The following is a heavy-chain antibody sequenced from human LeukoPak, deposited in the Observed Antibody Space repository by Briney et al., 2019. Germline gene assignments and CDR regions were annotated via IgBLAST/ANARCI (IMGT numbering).Heavy chain of an antibody. CDR2: ISGSGDAT. J-gene: IGHJ3*02. CDR1: GFTFSNYA. CDR3: ARIEWERLGRAFDI. Sequence: GVLRLSCSASGFTFSNYAMHWVRQAPGKGPQHVSTISGSGDATHYTDSMKGRFTISRDNSKNTLYLQMNSLRAEDMAVYYCARIEWERLGRAFDIWGQGTMVTVSS. V-gene: IGHV3-64*04. D-gene: IGHD1-26*01.